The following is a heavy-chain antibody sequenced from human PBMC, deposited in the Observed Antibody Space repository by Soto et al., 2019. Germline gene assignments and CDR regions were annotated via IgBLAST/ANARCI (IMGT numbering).Heavy chain of an antibody. D-gene: IGHD3-3*01. V-gene: IGHV3-9*01. CDR1: GFTFDDYA. CDR3: AKAGFWSGYYSLVDY. J-gene: IGHJ4*02. Sequence: PGGSLRLSCAASGFTFDDYAMHWVRQAPGKGLEWVSGISWNSGSIGYADSVKGRFTISRDNAKNSLYLQMNSLRAEDTALYYCAKAGFWSGYYSLVDYWGQGTLVTFSS. CDR2: ISWNSGSI.